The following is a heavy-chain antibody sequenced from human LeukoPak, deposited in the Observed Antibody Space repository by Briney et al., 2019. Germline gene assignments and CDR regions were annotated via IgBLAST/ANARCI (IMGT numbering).Heavy chain of an antibody. D-gene: IGHD4-17*01. CDR3: ARVGGDYGDYWYFDL. CDR2: INHSGST. J-gene: IGHJ2*01. CDR1: GGSFSGYY. Sequence: SETLSLTCAVYGGSFSGYYWSWIRQPPGEGLEWIGEINHSGSTNYNPSLKSRVTISVDTSKNQFSLKLSSVTAADTAVYYCARVGGDYGDYWYFDLWGRGTLVTVSS. V-gene: IGHV4-34*01.